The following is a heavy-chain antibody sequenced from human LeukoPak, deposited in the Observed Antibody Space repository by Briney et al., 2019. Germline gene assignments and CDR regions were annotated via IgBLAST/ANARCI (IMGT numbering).Heavy chain of an antibody. CDR1: GSHFITYW. CDR3: ARHKGGSSWDPFDY. J-gene: IGHJ4*02. D-gene: IGHD6-13*01. V-gene: IGHV5-51*01. Sequence: GGSRDIPCQGSGSHFITYWIGGVRQMPGKGLEWMGIIYPGDSDTGYSPSSQGQVTISSDKSIRTACMQWRSLKASDTAMYYCARHKGGSSWDPFDYWGQGTLVTVSS. CDR2: IYPGDSDT.